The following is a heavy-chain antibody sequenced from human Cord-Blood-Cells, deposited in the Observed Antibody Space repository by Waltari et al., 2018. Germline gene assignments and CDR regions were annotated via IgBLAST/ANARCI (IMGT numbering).Heavy chain of an antibody. CDR1: GGSVSSGSYD. Sequence: QVQLQESGPGLVKPSETLSLTCTVPGGSVSSGSYDWSWIRQPPGKGLEWIGYIYYSGSTNYNPSLKSRVTISVDTSKNQFSLKLSSVTAADTAVYYCARIIRLGTFDYWGQGTLVTVSS. J-gene: IGHJ4*02. D-gene: IGHD7-27*01. CDR3: ARIIRLGTFDY. V-gene: IGHV4-61*01. CDR2: IYYSGST.